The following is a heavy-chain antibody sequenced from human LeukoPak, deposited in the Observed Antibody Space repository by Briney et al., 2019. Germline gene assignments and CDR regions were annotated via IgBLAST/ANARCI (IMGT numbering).Heavy chain of an antibody. V-gene: IGHV3-21*01. CDR2: ISSSSSYI. CDR3: ARESPAGGSC. CDR1: GFTFSSYS. J-gene: IGHJ4*02. D-gene: IGHD1-26*01. Sequence: GGSLRLSCAPSGFTFSSYSMNWVRQAPGKGLEWVSSISSSSSYIYYADSVKGRFTISRDNAKNSLYLQMNSLRAEDTAVYYCARESPAGGSCWGQGTLVTVSS.